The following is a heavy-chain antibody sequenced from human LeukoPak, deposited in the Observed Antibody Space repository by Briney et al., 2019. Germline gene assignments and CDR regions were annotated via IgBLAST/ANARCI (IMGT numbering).Heavy chain of an antibody. CDR1: GFTFSSYA. CDR2: ISYDGSNK. J-gene: IGHJ6*02. Sequence: GRSLRLSCAASGFTFSSYAMHWVRQAPGKGLEWVAVISYDGSNKYYADSVKGRFTISRDNSKNTLYLQMNSLRAEDTAVYYCARDCTSPSCYVVGTNLYYYYGVDVRGQGTTVTVSS. CDR3: ARDCTSPSCYVVGTNLYYYYGVDV. D-gene: IGHD2-2*01. V-gene: IGHV3-30-3*01.